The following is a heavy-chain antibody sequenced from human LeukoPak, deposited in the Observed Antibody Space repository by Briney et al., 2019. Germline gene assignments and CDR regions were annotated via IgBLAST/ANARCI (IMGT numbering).Heavy chain of an antibody. Sequence: GGSLRLSCAASGFTFSGYVMSWVRQAPGKGLEWVSAISAPGGGTYYADSVKGRFTISRDNSKNTLSLQMNCLRVEDTAIYYCAKAPQGYNTYALPANWGQGTLVTVSS. D-gene: IGHD5-12*01. CDR1: GFTFSGYV. CDR3: AKAPQGYNTYALPAN. V-gene: IGHV3-23*01. CDR2: ISAPGGGT. J-gene: IGHJ4*02.